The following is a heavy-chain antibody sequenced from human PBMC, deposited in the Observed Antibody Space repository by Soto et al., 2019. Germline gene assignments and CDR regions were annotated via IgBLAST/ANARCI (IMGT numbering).Heavy chain of an antibody. J-gene: IGHJ5*02. CDR3: ARGQRFSDWFDP. D-gene: IGHD3-3*01. CDR1: GGTLSGYY. Sequence: ETLSLTCTVTGGTLSGYYWTWIRQSAGGGLEWIGRIYSSGSTNYNPSLKSRVTISLDTSMSHFSLRLRSVSAADTAVYYCARGQRFSDWFDPWGQGTLVTVSS. V-gene: IGHV4-4*07. CDR2: IYSSGST.